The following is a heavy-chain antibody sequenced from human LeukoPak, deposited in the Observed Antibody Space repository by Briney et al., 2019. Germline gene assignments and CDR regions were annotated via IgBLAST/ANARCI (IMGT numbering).Heavy chain of an antibody. V-gene: IGHV1-2*02. CDR3: ARGPAGGSGWDYFDY. J-gene: IGHJ4*02. CDR1: GYTFTAYY. CDR2: INPNSGGT. D-gene: IGHD6-19*01. Sequence: ASVKVSCKASGYTFTAYYMHWVRQAPGQGLEWMGWINPNSGGTNYAQKFQGRVTMTRDTSISTAYMELSRLRSDDTAVYYCARGPAGGSGWDYFDYWGQGTLVTVSS.